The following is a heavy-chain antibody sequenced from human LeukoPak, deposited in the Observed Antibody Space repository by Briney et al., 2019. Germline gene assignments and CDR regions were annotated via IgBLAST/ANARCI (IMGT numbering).Heavy chain of an antibody. Sequence: PGGSLRLSCAASGFTVSSKFMSWVRQAPGKGPEWVSVIYTDGSTHYADSATGRFTISRDNSKNTLYLQMNRLRSEDTAVYFCTRGATRGNSGPDYWGQGTLVTVSS. CDR1: GFTVSSKF. V-gene: IGHV3-66*01. D-gene: IGHD2-15*01. CDR2: IYTDGST. CDR3: TRGATRGNSGPDY. J-gene: IGHJ4*02.